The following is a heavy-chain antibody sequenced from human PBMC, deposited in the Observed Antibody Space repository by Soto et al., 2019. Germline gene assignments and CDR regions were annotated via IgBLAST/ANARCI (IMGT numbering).Heavy chain of an antibody. CDR2: SYYSGST. D-gene: IGHD4-17*01. CDR3: ARAHSYYGDPSRGWFEP. CDR1: GGSISSYY. V-gene: IGHV4-59*01. J-gene: IGHJ5*02. Sequence: QVQLQESGPGLVKPSETLSLTCTVSGGSISSYYWSWIRQPPGKGLEWVGYSYYSGSTNYNPSLQRRVTISVDTSKNHCSLKLSSVTAADTAVYYCARAHSYYGDPSRGWFEPWGQGTLVTVSS.